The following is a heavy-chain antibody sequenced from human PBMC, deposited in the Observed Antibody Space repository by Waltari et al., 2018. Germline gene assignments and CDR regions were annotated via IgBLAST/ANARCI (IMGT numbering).Heavy chain of an antibody. CDR3: ASQSTTLFDY. V-gene: IGHV3-33*04. D-gene: IGHD2-15*01. J-gene: IGHJ4*02. Sequence: QVQLVESGGGVVAAGRSRSSPCAVSGFSCCRFGMTWVRRAPGKGLGWVEVKVHDGSNEYYVDSVKGRFTISRDNSKNTLYLQMNSLRAEDSAVYYCASQSTTLFDYWGQGTLVTVSS. CDR1: GFSCCRFG. CDR2: KVHDGSNE.